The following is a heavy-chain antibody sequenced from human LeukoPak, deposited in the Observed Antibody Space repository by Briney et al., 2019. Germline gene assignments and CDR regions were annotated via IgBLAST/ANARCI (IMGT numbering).Heavy chain of an antibody. D-gene: IGHD2-2*01. V-gene: IGHV4-4*02. CDR1: GGSISSSNW. CDR2: IYHSGST. J-gene: IGHJ4*02. CDR3: ARVWVVVVPAATKYYFDY. Sequence: SETLSLTCAVSGGSISSSNWWSWVRQPPGKGLEWIGEIYHSGSTNYNPSLKSRVTISVDKSKNQFSLKLSSVTAADTAVYYCARVWVVVVPAATKYYFDYWGQGTLVTVSS.